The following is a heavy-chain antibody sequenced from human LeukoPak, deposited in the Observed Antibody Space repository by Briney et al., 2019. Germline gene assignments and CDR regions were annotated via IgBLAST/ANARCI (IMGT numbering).Heavy chain of an antibody. D-gene: IGHD1-26*01. CDR3: AKYRGSLRKYGMGV. CDR1: GFTFSSYA. V-gene: IGHV3-23*01. Sequence: GGSLRLSCAASGFTFSSYAMSWVRQAPGKGLEWVSSISIDSTYYADPVKGRFTISRDNSKNTLYLQMNGLGAEDTALYYCAKYRGSLRKYGMGVWAKGPRSPCP. CDR2: ISIDST. J-gene: IGHJ6*02.